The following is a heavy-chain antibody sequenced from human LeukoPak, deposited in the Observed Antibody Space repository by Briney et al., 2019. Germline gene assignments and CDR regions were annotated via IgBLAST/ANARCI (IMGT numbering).Heavy chain of an antibody. CDR3: AKNARSTLFLQGSYYYHYMDV. V-gene: IGHV3-53*01. CDR1: EFSVGSNY. J-gene: IGHJ6*03. Sequence: GGSLRLSCAASEFSVGSNYMTWVRQAPGKGLEWVSLIYSGGSTYYADSVKGRFTISRGNSKNTLYLQMNSLRAEDTAVYYCAKNARSTLFLQGSYYYHYMDVWGKGTTVTISS. D-gene: IGHD3-22*01. CDR2: IYSGGST.